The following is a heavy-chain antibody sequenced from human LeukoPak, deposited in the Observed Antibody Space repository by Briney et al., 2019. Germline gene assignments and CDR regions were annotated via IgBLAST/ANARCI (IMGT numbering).Heavy chain of an antibody. CDR3: ARIATKDGRDY. V-gene: IGHV6-1*01. CDR1: GDSVSSKSAA. J-gene: IGHJ4*02. CDR2: TYYRSKWFN. D-gene: IGHD5-12*01. Sequence: SQTLSLTCAISGDSVSSKSAAWNWIRQFPSRGLEWLGRTYYRSKWFNEYAVSEKSRISINPDTAKNQFSLQLNSVTPDDTAVYYCARIATKDGRDYWGQGILVTLSS.